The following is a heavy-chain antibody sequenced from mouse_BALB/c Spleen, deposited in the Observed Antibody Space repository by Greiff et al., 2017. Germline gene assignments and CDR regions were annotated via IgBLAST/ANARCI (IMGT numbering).Heavy chain of an antibody. D-gene: IGHD1-1*01. CDR1: GYSITSDYA. J-gene: IGHJ3*01. V-gene: IGHV3-2*02. CDR2: ISYSGST. Sequence: DVKLQESGPGLVNPSQSLSLTCTVTGYSITSDYAWNWIRQFPGNKLEWMGYISYSGSTSYNPSLKSRISITRDTSKNQFFLQLNSVTTEDTATYYCARDYYGTAWFAYWGQGTLVTVSA. CDR3: ARDYYGTAWFAY.